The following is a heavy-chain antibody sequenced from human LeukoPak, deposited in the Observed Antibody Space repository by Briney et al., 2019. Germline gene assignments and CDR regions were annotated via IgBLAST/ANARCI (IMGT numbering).Heavy chain of an antibody. CDR3: ISSSPSFDY. J-gene: IGHJ4*02. V-gene: IGHV3-74*01. CDR2: INTDGSST. Sequence: GSLILSCPASGLTFSSYWMHWVRQAPGKGLVWVSRINTDGSSTTYADSVKGRFTISRDDAKSTLYLQMNSLRAEDTAVYYCISSSPSFDYWGQGTLVTVSS. CDR1: GLTFSSYW.